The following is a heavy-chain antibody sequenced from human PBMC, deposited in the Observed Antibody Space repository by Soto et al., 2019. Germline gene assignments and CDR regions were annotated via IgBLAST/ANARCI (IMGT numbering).Heavy chain of an antibody. CDR2: IIPILGIA. D-gene: IGHD3-10*01. CDR1: GGTFSSYT. J-gene: IGHJ6*02. Sequence: SVKVSCKASGGTFSSYTISWVRQAPGQGLEWMGRIIPILGIANYAQKLQGRVTITADKSTSTAYMELSSLRSEDTAVYYCAREGISDYYYYGMDVWGQGTTVTVSS. V-gene: IGHV1-69*04. CDR3: AREGISDYYYYGMDV.